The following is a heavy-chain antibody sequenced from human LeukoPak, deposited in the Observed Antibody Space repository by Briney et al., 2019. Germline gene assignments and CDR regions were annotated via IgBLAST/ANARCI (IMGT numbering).Heavy chain of an antibody. CDR1: GYTFTSHG. Sequence: ASVKVSCKASGYTFTSHGISWVRQAPGQGLEWMGWMNPNNGNTDYAQKFQGRVTMTSNTSIRTAYMELSSLKAEDTAVYYCVRSPRDSNLDYWGQGTLVTVSS. CDR3: VRSPRDSNLDY. V-gene: IGHV1-8*02. J-gene: IGHJ4*02. CDR2: MNPNNGNT. D-gene: IGHD2-15*01.